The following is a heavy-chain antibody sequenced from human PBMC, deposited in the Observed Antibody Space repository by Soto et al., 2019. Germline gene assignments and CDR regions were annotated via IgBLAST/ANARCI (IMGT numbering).Heavy chain of an antibody. V-gene: IGHV1-69*06. J-gene: IGHJ4*02. CDR2: IIPIFGTA. D-gene: IGHD3-22*01. CDR1: GGTFSSYA. Sequence: QVQLVQSGAEVKKPGSSVKVSCKASGGTFSSYAISWVRQAPGQGLEWMGGIIPIFGTANYAQKFQGRVTITADKSTSTAYMGLSSLRSEDTAVYYCAGGHTSGYYYASGTFDYWGQGTLVTVSS. CDR3: AGGHTSGYYYASGTFDY.